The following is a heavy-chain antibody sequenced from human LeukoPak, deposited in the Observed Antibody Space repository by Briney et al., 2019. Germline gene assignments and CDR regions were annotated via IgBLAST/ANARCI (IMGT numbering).Heavy chain of an antibody. CDR1: GFSLNTTGEG. CDR3: AHSSWHLDDY. Sequence: SPPTLSKPTHTHTLTCTFSGFSLNTTGEGVGWIRQPPAKALEWLALNTWHDDKPYSPSMKSRLTITNDTSKNQVVLTMTNMDPVDTATYYCAHSSWHLDDYWGQGTLVTVSS. J-gene: IGHJ4*02. CDR2: NTWHDDK. D-gene: IGHD6-13*01. V-gene: IGHV2-5*01.